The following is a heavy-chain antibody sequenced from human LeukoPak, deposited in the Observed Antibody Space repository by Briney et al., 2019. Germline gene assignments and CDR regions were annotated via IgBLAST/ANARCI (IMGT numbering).Heavy chain of an antibody. CDR1: GFTFSDYY. J-gene: IGHJ4*02. Sequence: GGTLRLSCAASGFTFSDYYMSWVRQAPGKGREGGSYISSSGSTIYYADSVKGGFTISRDNAKNSLYLQMNRLRAEATAVYYRARAKPGSCFNFDYWGQGTLVTVSS. CDR3: ARAKPGSCFNFDY. D-gene: IGHD2-15*01. CDR2: ISSSGSTI. V-gene: IGHV3-11*01.